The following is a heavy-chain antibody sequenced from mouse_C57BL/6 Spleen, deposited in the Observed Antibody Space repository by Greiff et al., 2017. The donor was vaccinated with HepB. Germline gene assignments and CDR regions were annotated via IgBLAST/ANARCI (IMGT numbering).Heavy chain of an antibody. Sequence: EVQLQESGPGLAKPSQTLSLTCSVTGYSITSDYWNWIRKFPGNILEYMGYISYSGSTYYNPSRKSRISITPDTTTNQYYLQLNPVTTEDTATYYSARRGSMVTPFAYWGQGTLVTVSA. J-gene: IGHJ3*01. CDR1: GYSITSDY. V-gene: IGHV3-8*01. D-gene: IGHD2-2*01. CDR3: ARRGSMVTPFAY. CDR2: ISYSGST.